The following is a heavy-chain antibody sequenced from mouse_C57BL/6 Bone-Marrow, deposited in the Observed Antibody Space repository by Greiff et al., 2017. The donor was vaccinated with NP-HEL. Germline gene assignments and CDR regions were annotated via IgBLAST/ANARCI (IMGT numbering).Heavy chain of an antibody. CDR2: ISNGGGST. J-gene: IGHJ3*01. Sequence: EVQLVESGGGLVQPGGSLKLSCAASGFTFSDYYMYWVRQTPEKRLEWVAYISNGGGSTYYPDTVKGRFTISRDNAKNTLYLQMSRLKSEDTAMYYCARQGIITTEGFAYWGQGTLVTVSA. V-gene: IGHV5-12*01. CDR1: GFTFSDYY. CDR3: ARQGIITTEGFAY. D-gene: IGHD1-1*01.